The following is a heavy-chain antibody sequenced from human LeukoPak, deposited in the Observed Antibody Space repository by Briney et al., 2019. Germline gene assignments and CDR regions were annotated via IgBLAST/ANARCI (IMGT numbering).Heavy chain of an antibody. V-gene: IGHV1-18*01. CDR2: ISAYNGNT. J-gene: IGHJ6*03. D-gene: IGHD6-13*01. CDR3: ARPYSSSWGYYYMDV. CDR1: GYTFTSYG. Sequence: ASVKVSCKASGYTFTSYGISWVRQAPRRGLEWMGWISAYNGNTNYAQKLQGRVTMTTDTSTSTAYMELRSLRSDDTAVYYCARPYSSSWGYYYMDVWGKGTTVTVSS.